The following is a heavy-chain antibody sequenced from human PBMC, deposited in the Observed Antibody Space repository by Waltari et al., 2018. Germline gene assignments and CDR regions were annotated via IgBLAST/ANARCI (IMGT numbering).Heavy chain of an antibody. CDR3: ARDHPLYYDFWSGYFDY. CDR1: GGSISSYY. J-gene: IGHJ4*02. Sequence: QVQLQESGPGLVKPSETLSLTCTVSGGSISSYYWSWIRQPAGKGLEWIGRIYTSGSTNYNPSFKSRVTISVDESKNQFSLKLTSVTAADTAVYYCARDHPLYYDFWSGYFDYWGQGTLVIVSS. V-gene: IGHV4-4*07. D-gene: IGHD3-3*01. CDR2: IYTSGST.